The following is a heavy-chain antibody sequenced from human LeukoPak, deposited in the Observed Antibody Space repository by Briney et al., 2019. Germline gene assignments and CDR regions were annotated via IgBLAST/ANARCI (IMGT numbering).Heavy chain of an antibody. J-gene: IGHJ4*02. D-gene: IGHD2-15*01. V-gene: IGHV1-69*05. CDR2: IIPIFGTA. CDR1: GGTFSSYA. CDR3: ARYCSHPDRYFDY. Sequence: SVKVSCKASGGTFSSYAISWVRQAPGQGLEWMGGIIPIFGTANYAQKFQGRVTITTDESTSTAYMELSSLRSEDTAVYYCARYCSHPDRYFDYWGQGTLVTVSS.